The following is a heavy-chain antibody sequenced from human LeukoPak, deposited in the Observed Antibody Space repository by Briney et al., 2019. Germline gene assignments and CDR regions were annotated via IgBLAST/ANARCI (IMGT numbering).Heavy chain of an antibody. CDR1: GGSLSGYY. CDR2: INHSGST. V-gene: IGHV4-34*01. D-gene: IGHD6-13*01. Sequence: SETLSLTCAVYGGSLSGYYWSWIRQPPGKGLEWIGEINHSGSTNYNPSLKSRVTISVDTSKNQFSLKLSSVTAADTAVYYCARVLIAAAAADYWGQGTLVTVSS. CDR3: ARVLIAAAAADY. J-gene: IGHJ4*02.